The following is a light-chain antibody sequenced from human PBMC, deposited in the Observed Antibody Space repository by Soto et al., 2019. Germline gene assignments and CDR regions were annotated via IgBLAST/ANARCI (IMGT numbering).Light chain of an antibody. CDR2: DAS. Sequence: DIPMTQSPSTLSASVGDRVTITCRASQSIGTLLAWYQHIPGKAPRLLIYDASSLESGVPSRFSGSGSGTEFTLTISSLQPDDFASYYCQQYDSYSPYTFGQGTKLQI. CDR3: QQYDSYSPYT. J-gene: IGKJ2*01. CDR1: QSIGTL. V-gene: IGKV1-5*01.